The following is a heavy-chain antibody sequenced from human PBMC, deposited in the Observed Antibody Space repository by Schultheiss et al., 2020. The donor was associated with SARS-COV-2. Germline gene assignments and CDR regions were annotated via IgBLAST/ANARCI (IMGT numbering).Heavy chain of an antibody. CDR2: ISGSGGST. CDR1: GFTVSSNY. V-gene: IGHV3-23*01. Sequence: GESLKISCAASGFTVSSNYMSWVRQAPGKGLEWVSAISGSGGSTYYADSVKGRFTISRDNSKNTLYLQMNSLRAEDTAVYYCARGTTGDRVDYWGQGTLVTVSS. J-gene: IGHJ4*02. D-gene: IGHD7-27*01. CDR3: ARGTTGDRVDY.